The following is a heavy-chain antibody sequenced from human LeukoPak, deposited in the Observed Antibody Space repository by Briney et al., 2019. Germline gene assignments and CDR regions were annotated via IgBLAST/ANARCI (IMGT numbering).Heavy chain of an antibody. CDR2: TYYSGST. CDR3: ARGGNSKASDY. CDR1: GGSISSGAYY. J-gene: IGHJ4*02. D-gene: IGHD4-23*01. V-gene: IGHV4-31*03. Sequence: PSQTLSLTCTVSGGSISSGAYYWSWIRQHPGKGLEWIGYTYYSGSTYYNPSLRSRVTISVDTSKNQFSLKLSSVTAADTAVYYCARGGNSKASDYWGQGTLVTVSS.